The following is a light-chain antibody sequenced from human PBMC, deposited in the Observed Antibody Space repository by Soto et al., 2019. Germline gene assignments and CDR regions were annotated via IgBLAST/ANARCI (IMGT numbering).Light chain of an antibody. CDR3: HQYGISP. CDR2: GAS. Sequence: EIVLTQSPATLSLSPGERATLSCRASQSVSSYLAWYQQKPGQAPRLLIYGASSRATGIPDRFSGSGSGTDFTLTISRLEPEDFAVYYCHQYGISPFGGGTKLDIK. J-gene: IGKJ4*01. CDR1: QSVSSY. V-gene: IGKV3-20*01.